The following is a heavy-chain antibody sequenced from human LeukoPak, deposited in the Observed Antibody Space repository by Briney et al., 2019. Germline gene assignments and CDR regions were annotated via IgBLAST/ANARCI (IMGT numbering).Heavy chain of an antibody. CDR1: GFTFSDYN. CDR3: ARGSDAYCGGDCYSLGY. V-gene: IGHV3-48*01. D-gene: IGHD2-21*02. CDR2: ITISTGII. J-gene: IGHJ4*02. Sequence: PGGSLRLSCAASGFTFSDYNMNWVRQAPGKGLEWVAYITISTGIIYYADSVKGRFTISRDNAKNSLYLQMNSLRAEDTAIYYCARGSDAYCGGDCYSLGYWGQGTLVTVSS.